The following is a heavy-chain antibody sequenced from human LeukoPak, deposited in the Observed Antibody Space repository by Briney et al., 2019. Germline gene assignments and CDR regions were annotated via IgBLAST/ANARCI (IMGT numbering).Heavy chain of an antibody. Sequence: GGSLRLSCAASGFPFSSYAMSWVRQSPEKGREWFSAISGGNGNTYYAYYADSVRGRFTISRDSSKNTLYLQMNSLRAEDTAVYYCAKFYDILTGYFDYWGQGTLVTVSS. CDR1: GFPFSSYA. D-gene: IGHD3-9*01. V-gene: IGHV3-23*01. CDR3: AKFYDILTGYFDY. J-gene: IGHJ4*02. CDR2: ISGGNGNTYYA.